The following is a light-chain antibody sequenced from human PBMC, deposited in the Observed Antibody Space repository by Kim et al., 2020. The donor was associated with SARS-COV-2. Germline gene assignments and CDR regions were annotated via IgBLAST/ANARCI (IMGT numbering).Light chain of an antibody. CDR2: KAS. Sequence: DIQMTQSPSTLSTSVGDRVTITCRASQTIDTLLAWYQQKPGKAPTLLIYKASTLQSGVPSRFSGSGSGTEFTLTISSLQPDDFATYYCQQYDRFPYTFGQGTKLEIK. J-gene: IGKJ2*01. V-gene: IGKV1-5*03. CDR1: QTIDTL. CDR3: QQYDRFPYT.